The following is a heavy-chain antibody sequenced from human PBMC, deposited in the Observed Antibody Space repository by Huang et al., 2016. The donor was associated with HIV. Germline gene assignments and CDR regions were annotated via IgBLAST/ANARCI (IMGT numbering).Heavy chain of an antibody. Sequence: EVQLVQSGVELKKPGESLKISCRASGYTFTPYWIGWVRQMPGKGLEWMGIVYPCDSDTRYSPSFQGQVTISADKSVNTAYLQWGGLKASDTAIYYCARFSHKRSTHESGFGYWGQGTLVTVSS. V-gene: IGHV5-51*01. CDR3: ARFSHKRSTHESGFGY. J-gene: IGHJ4*02. CDR1: GYTFTPYW. D-gene: IGHD2-2*01. CDR2: VYPCDSDT.